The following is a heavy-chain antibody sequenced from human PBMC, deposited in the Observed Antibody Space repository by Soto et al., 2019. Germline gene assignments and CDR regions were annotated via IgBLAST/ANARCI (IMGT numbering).Heavy chain of an antibody. CDR3: VKFRGRAYHYYYMDV. V-gene: IGHV3-23*01. D-gene: IGHD3-16*01. CDR2: GGSGGST. J-gene: IGHJ6*03. Sequence: DVQLLESGGGLAQRGGSLRLYGAASEFSFSTYGMTWVRQAPGKGLEWVSYGGSGGSTYYADSVKGRFTISRDNSKNTLYLQMNSLRAEDTAVYYCVKFRGRAYHYYYMDVWGNGTTVTVSS. CDR1: EFSFSTYG.